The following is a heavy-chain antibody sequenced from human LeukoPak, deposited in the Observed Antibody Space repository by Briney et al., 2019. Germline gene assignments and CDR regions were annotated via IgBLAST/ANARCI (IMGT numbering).Heavy chain of an antibody. CDR1: GFTVSSYG. CDR3: AKVRLLWFGESPFDY. V-gene: IGHV3-33*06. CDR2: IWYDGSNK. Sequence: GGSLRLSCAASGFTVSSYGMHWVRQAPGKGLEWVAVIWYDGSNKYYADSVKGRFTISRDNSKNTLYLQMNSLRAEDTAVYYCAKVRLLWFGESPFDYWGQGTLVTVSS. J-gene: IGHJ4*02. D-gene: IGHD3-10*01.